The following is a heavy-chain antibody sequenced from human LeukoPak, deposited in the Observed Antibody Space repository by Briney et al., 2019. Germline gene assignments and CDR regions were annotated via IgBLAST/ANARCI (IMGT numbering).Heavy chain of an antibody. CDR2: ISGSGGST. D-gene: IGHD3-22*01. J-gene: IGHJ4*02. Sequence: GGSLRLSCAASGFTFSSYAMSGVRQAPGKGLEWVSAISGSGGSTYYADSVKGRFTISRDNSKNTLYLQMNSLRAEDTAVYYCARNYYDSSGYYPDFDYWGQGTLVTVSS. CDR3: ARNYYDSSGYYPDFDY. CDR1: GFTFSSYA. V-gene: IGHV3-23*01.